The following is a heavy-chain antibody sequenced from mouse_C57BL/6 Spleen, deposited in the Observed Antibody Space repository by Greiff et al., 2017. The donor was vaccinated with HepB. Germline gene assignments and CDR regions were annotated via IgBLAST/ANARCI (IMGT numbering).Heavy chain of an antibody. J-gene: IGHJ3*01. CDR3: TNHYGSSYWFAY. D-gene: IGHD1-1*01. Sequence: EVQLQESGTVLARPGASVKMSCKTSGYTFTSYWMHWVKQRPGQGLEWIGAIYPGNSDTSYNQKFKGKAKLTAVTSASTAYMELSSLTNEDSAVYYCTNHYGSSYWFAYWGQGTLVTVSA. CDR2: IYPGNSDT. V-gene: IGHV1-5*01. CDR1: GYTFTSYW.